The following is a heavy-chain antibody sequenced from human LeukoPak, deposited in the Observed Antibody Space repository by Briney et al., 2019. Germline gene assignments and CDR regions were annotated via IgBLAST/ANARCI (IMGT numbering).Heavy chain of an antibody. CDR3: ARVSQDGYGGKNTFDY. CDR2: IYYSGST. J-gene: IGHJ4*02. Sequence: SETLSLTCTVSGYSISSGYYWGWIRQPPGKGLEWIGYIYYSGSTNYNPSLKSRVTISVDTSKNQFSLKLSSVTAADTAVYYCARVSQDGYGGKNTFDYWGQGTLVTVSS. D-gene: IGHD4-23*01. V-gene: IGHV4-38-2*02. CDR1: GYSISSGYY.